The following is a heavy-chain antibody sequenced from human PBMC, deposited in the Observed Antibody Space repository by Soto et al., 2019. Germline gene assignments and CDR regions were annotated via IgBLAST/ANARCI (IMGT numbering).Heavy chain of an antibody. Sequence: QAGGSLRLSCAASGFTFSSYGMHWVRQAPGKGLEWVAVISYDGSNKYYADSVKGRFTISRDNSKNTLYLQMNSLRAEDTAVYYCAKDGNGMDVWGQGTTVTVSS. CDR1: GFTFSSYG. CDR2: ISYDGSNK. CDR3: AKDGNGMDV. D-gene: IGHD1-26*01. V-gene: IGHV3-30*18. J-gene: IGHJ6*02.